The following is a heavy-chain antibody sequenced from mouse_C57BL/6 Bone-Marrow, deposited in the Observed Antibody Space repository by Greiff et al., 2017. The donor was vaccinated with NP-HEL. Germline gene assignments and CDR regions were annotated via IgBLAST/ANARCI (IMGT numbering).Heavy chain of an antibody. D-gene: IGHD2-5*01. CDR1: GYSFTSGYY. J-gene: IGHJ4*01. Sequence: DVKLVESGPGLVKPSQSLSLTCSVTGYSFTSGYYWNWIRQPPGNQQEWMGYISYDGSNNYNPSLKNRISITRDTSKNQFYLKLNSVTTEDTATYYFAREGGPYYSNYDAMDYWGQGTSVTVSS. V-gene: IGHV3-6*01. CDR3: AREGGPYYSNYDAMDY. CDR2: ISYDGSN.